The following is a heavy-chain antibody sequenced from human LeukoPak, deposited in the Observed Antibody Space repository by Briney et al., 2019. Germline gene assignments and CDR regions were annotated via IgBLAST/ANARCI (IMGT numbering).Heavy chain of an antibody. Sequence: GESLKISCKGSGYIFTSYWITWVRQMRGKGLEWMGMIAPTDSYTNYSPSFQGHVTISTDKSISTAYLQWSSLKASDTAIYYCARRGRSSSNFDFWGQGTLVTVSS. D-gene: IGHD6-6*01. CDR3: ARRGRSSSNFDF. CDR1: GYIFTSYW. V-gene: IGHV5-10-1*01. CDR2: IAPTDSYT. J-gene: IGHJ4*02.